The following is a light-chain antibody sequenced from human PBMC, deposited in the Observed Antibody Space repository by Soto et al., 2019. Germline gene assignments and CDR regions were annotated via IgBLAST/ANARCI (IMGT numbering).Light chain of an antibody. CDR2: DAS. CDR3: QQRSSWPLT. CDR1: QSVSSY. V-gene: IGKV3-11*01. Sequence: EIVLTQSPATLSLSPGERATLTCRASQSVSSYLAWYQQKPGQAPRLLIYDASNRATGIPARFSGSGSGTDFTLTISSLEPEDSALYYCQQRSSWPLTFGGGTKVEIK. J-gene: IGKJ4*01.